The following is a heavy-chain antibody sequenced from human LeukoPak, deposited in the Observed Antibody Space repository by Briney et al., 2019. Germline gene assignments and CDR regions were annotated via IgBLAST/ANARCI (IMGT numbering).Heavy chain of an antibody. V-gene: IGHV4-31*03. CDR3: ARSLGKKYSSSWYYFDY. CDR1: GGSISSGVYY. CDR2: IYYSGST. D-gene: IGHD6-13*01. J-gene: IGHJ4*02. Sequence: SETLSLTCTVPGGSISSGVYYWSWIRQHPGKGLEWIGYIYYSGSTYYNPSLKSRVSISVDTSKNQFSLKLSSVTAADTAVYYCARSLGKKYSSSWYYFDYWGQGTLVTVSS.